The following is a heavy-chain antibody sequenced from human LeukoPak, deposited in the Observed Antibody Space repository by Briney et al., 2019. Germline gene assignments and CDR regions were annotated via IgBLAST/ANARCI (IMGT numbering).Heavy chain of an antibody. CDR2: ISGSGGST. CDR1: GFTFSSYA. J-gene: IGHJ4*02. CDR3: AKRPSDYGDYVSYFDF. V-gene: IGHV3-23*01. D-gene: IGHD4-17*01. Sequence: GGSLRLSCVASGFTFSSYAMSWVRQAPGKGLEWVSAISGSGGSTYYADSVKGRFAISRDNSKDTLYLQMNGLRDEDTAVYYCAKRPSDYGDYVSYFDFWGQGTLVTVSS.